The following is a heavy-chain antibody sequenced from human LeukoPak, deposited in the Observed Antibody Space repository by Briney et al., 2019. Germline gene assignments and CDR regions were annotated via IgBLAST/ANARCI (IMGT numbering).Heavy chain of an antibody. CDR2: IYYSGST. CDR3: ARGSDILTGPSFDY. Sequence: SQTLSLTCTVSGGSISSGGYYWSWILQHPGKGLEWIGYIYYSGSTYYNPFLKSRVTISVDTSKNQFSLKLSSVTAADTAVYYCARGSDILTGPSFDYWGQGTLVTVSS. CDR1: GGSISSGGYY. D-gene: IGHD3-9*01. J-gene: IGHJ4*02. V-gene: IGHV4-31*03.